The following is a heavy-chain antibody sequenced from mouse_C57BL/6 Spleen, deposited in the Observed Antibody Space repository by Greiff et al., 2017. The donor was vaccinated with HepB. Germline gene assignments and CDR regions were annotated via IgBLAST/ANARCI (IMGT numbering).Heavy chain of an antibody. CDR3: ARWGRHYYGSSYYFDY. CDR2: VDPSDSYT. CDR1: GYTFTSYW. Sequence: QVQLQQPGAELVMPGASVKLSCKASGYTFTSYWMHWVKQRPGQGLEWIGEVDPSDSYTNYNQKFKGKSTLTVDKSSSTAYMQLSSLTSEDSAVYYCARWGRHYYGSSYYFDYWGQGTTLTVSS. J-gene: IGHJ2*01. V-gene: IGHV1-69*01. D-gene: IGHD1-1*01.